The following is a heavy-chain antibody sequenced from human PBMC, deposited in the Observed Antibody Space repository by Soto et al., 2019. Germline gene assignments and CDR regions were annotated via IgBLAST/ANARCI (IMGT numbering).Heavy chain of an antibody. CDR1: GFTFSSYA. J-gene: IGHJ4*02. V-gene: IGHV3-23*01. CDR2: ISGSGGST. Sequence: GGSLRLSCAASGFTFSSYAMSWVRQAPGKGLEWVSAISGSGGSTYYADSVKGRFTISRDNSKNTLYLQMNSLRAEDTAVYYCAKVLPYYDILTGYYPPLGFDYWGQGTLVTVSS. D-gene: IGHD3-9*01. CDR3: AKVLPYYDILTGYYPPLGFDY.